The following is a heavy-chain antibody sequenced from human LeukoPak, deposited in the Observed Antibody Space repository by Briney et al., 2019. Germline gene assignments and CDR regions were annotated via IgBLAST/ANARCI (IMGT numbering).Heavy chain of an antibody. CDR1: GFPFSDFS. V-gene: IGHV3-23*01. Sequence: PGGSPRLSSATPGFPFSDFSMTWVRQAPGKGLQRISTTNPGRTTTYYAETVKSRFTISRDNSKNALYLQMSSLRVEDTAIYYCAKQSYARSLGEGGPGTLVTVSS. CDR3: AKQSYARSLGE. J-gene: IGHJ4*02. CDR2: TNPGRTTT. D-gene: IGHD3-10*02.